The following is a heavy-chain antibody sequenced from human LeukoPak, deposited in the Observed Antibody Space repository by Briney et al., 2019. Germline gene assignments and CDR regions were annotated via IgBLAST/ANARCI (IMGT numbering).Heavy chain of an antibody. V-gene: IGHV4-4*07. CDR1: GGSISNYY. CDR3: ARDSALGYCGGDCYPDY. CDR2: IYSSGST. J-gene: IGHJ4*02. Sequence: SETLSLTCTVSGGSISNYYWSWIRQPAGKGLEWIGRIYSSGSTNYNPSLKSRVTMSLDTSKNQFSLKLTSVTAPDTAVYYCARDSALGYCGGDCYPDYWGQGTLVTVSS. D-gene: IGHD2-21*02.